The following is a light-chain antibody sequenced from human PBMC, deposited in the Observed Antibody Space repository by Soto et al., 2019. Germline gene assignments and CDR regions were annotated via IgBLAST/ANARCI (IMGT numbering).Light chain of an antibody. CDR2: GAS. V-gene: IGKV3-15*01. Sequence: EIVLTQSPATLSVSPGERVTLSCRASQRVSSNLAWYQQKPGQAPRLLMYGASTRPSGIPARFSGSGSGTEFTLTISSLQSEDFAAYYCQQYDDWPPTFGQGTKVEIK. CDR3: QQYDDWPPT. CDR1: QRVSSN. J-gene: IGKJ1*01.